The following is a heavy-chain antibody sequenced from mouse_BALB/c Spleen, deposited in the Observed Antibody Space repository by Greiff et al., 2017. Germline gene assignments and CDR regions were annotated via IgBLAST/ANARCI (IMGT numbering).Heavy chain of an antibody. CDR3: ARVGDVYYVDY. V-gene: IGHV5-6-5*01. Sequence: EVKLVESGGGLVKPGGSLKLSCAASGFTFSSYAMSWVRQTPEKRLEWVASISSGGSTYYPDSVKGRFTISRDNARNILYLQMSSLRSEDTAMYYCARVGDVYYVDYWGQGTTLTVSS. J-gene: IGHJ2*01. CDR2: ISSGGST. D-gene: IGHD2-13*01. CDR1: GFTFSSYA.